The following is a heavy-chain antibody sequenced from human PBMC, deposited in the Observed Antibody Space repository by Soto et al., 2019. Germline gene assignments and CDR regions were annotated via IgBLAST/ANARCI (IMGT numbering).Heavy chain of an antibody. V-gene: IGHV3-74*01. CDR1: GITFSSYW. CDR3: GGPSQSSYYYRYLMHD. J-gene: IGHJ6*02. CDR2: INTDGSST. Sequence: PGGSLRLSCAASGITFSSYWMHWVRQAPGKGLVWVSRINTDGSSTSYADFVKGRFTISRDNAKNTLYLQMNSLRAEDTAVYYCGGPSQSSYYYRYLMHDWGQETTVTVSS.